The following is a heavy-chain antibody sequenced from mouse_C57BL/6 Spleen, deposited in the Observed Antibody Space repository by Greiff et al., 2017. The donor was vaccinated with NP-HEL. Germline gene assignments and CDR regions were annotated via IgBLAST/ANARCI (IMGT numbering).Heavy chain of an antibody. CDR1: GFSLTSYG. CDR3: AKNGGFTTVVAEYYFDY. D-gene: IGHD1-1*01. Sequence: LRPGPGQAPQSPSITPPVSGFSLTSYGVQWGCHSPGKGLEWLGVIWRGGSTDYNAAFMSRLSITKDNSKSQVFFKMNSLQADDTAIYYCAKNGGFTTVVAEYYFDYWGQGTTLTVSS. V-gene: IGHV2-5*01. J-gene: IGHJ2*01. CDR2: IWRGGST.